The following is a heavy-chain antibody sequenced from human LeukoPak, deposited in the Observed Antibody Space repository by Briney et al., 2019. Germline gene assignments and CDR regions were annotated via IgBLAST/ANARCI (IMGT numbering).Heavy chain of an antibody. CDR1: GYTFSNYG. Sequence: ASVNVSCKASGYTFSNYGINWVRQAPGQGLEWMGWFSAYNGNTNYAANLQGRVTMTTDTSASTAYMELTSLRSEDTAVYYCARGVGGSSWYFDYWGQGSLVIVSS. J-gene: IGHJ4*02. CDR2: FSAYNGNT. V-gene: IGHV1-18*01. D-gene: IGHD6-13*01. CDR3: ARGVGGSSWYFDY.